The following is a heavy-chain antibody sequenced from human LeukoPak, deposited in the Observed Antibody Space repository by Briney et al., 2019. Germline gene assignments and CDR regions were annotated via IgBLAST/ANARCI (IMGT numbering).Heavy chain of an antibody. CDR2: MSYSGRT. CDR3: ARGGYSYGHTTFDY. D-gene: IGHD5-18*01. CDR1: GGSISISNYY. J-gene: IGHJ4*02. V-gene: IGHV4-39*07. Sequence: SETLSLTCTVSGGSISISNYYWGWIRQPPGKGLEWIGSMSYSGRTYYNPSLKTRVTVSLDTSKNQFSLKLSSVTAADTAVYYCARGGYSYGHTTFDYWGQGTLVTVSS.